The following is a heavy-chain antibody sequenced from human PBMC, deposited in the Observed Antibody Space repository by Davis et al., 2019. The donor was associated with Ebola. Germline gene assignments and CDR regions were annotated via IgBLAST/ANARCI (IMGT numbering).Heavy chain of an antibody. CDR3: ARNGGYSYGTYYYYGMDV. J-gene: IGHJ6*02. CDR2: IIPILGIA. Sequence: SVMVSCKASGGTFSSYAISWVRQAPGQGLEWMGRIIPILGIANYAQKFQGRVTITADKSTSTAYMELSSLRSEDTAVYYCARNGGYSYGTYYYYGMDVWGQGTTVTVSS. CDR1: GGTFSSYA. V-gene: IGHV1-69*04. D-gene: IGHD5-18*01.